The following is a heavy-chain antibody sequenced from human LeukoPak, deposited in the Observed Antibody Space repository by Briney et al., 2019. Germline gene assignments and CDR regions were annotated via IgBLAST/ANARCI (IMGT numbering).Heavy chain of an antibody. CDR2: ISPRGDIT. D-gene: IGHD3-16*01. CDR1: GFTFSSHG. J-gene: IGHJ1*01. V-gene: IGHV3-23*01. CDR3: AKDDDWGRFNH. Sequence: GGSLRLSCAASGFTFSSHGMNWVRQAPEKGLEWVSGISPRGDITYYKDSVRGRFTISRDNFKNTVSLQLNSLRAEDTAMYYCAKDDDWGRFNHWGQGTLVTVSS.